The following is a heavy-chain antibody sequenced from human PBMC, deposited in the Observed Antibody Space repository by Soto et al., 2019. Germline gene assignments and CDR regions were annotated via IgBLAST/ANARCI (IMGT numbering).Heavy chain of an antibody. V-gene: IGHV4-61*01. CDR2: IYSSEST. CDR1: DGSVSSGSYY. CDR3: ARDSLALFDS. J-gene: IGHJ4*02. Sequence: QAQLQESGPGLVKPSETLSLTCTVSDGSVSSGSYYWTWIRQPPGKGLEWIGYIYSSESTLYNPSLKSRVIISVDQSMNQFSLKLSSVTAADTAVYYCARDSLALFDSWGQGTLVTVSS. D-gene: IGHD5-12*01.